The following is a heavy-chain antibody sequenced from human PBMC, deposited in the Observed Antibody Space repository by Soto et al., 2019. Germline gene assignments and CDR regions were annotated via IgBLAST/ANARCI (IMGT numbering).Heavy chain of an antibody. V-gene: IGHV1-69*01. CDR3: ASGLSYYDSSGYYDEYFQH. J-gene: IGHJ1*01. CDR1: GGTFSSYA. D-gene: IGHD3-22*01. Sequence: QVQLVQSGAEVKKPGSSVKVSCKASGGTFSSYAISWVRQAPGQGLEWMGGSIPIFGTANYAQKFQGRVTITADESTSTAYMELSSLRSEDTDVYYCASGLSYYDSSGYYDEYFQHWGQGNLVTVSS. CDR2: SIPIFGTA.